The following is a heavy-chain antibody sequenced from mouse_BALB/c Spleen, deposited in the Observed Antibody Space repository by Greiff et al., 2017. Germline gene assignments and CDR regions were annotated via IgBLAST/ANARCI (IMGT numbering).Heavy chain of an antibody. J-gene: IGHJ4*01. Sequence: DVQLQESGAELVRPGALVKLSCKASGFNIKDYYMHWVKQRPEQGLEWIGWIDPENGNTIYDPKFQGKASITADTSSNTAYLQLSSLTSEDTAVYYCGGYDKAYYAMDYWGQGTSVTVSS. D-gene: IGHD2-2*01. V-gene: IGHV14-1*02. CDR2: IDPENGNT. CDR3: GGYDKAYYAMDY. CDR1: GFNIKDYY.